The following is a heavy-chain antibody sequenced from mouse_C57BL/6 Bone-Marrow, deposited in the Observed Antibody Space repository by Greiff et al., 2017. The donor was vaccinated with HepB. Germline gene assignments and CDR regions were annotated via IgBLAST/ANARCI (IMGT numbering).Heavy chain of an antibody. CDR1: GYAFSSSW. CDR2: IYPGDGDT. V-gene: IGHV1-82*01. J-gene: IGHJ1*03. D-gene: IGHD1-1*01. Sequence: QVQLQQSGPELVKPGASVKISCKASGYAFSSSWMNWVKQRPGKGLEWIGRIYPGDGDTNYNGKFKGKATLTADKSSSTAYMQLSSLTSEDSAVYFCASAYYYGSSYRYFDVWGTGTTVTVSS. CDR3: ASAYYYGSSYRYFDV.